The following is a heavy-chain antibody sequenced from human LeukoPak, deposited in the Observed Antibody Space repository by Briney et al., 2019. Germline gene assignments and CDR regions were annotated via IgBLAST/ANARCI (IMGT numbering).Heavy chain of an antibody. CDR1: GGSISSSSAY. V-gene: IGHV4-39*07. Sequence: SETLSLTCTVSGGSISSSSAYWGWIRQPPGKGLEWIGSIYYSKNTYYNPSLKSRVTISVDTSKNQFSLKLTSVTAADTAVYYCARAGDRSGYSDYWGQGTLVTVSS. CDR3: ARAGDRSGYSDY. CDR2: IYYSKNT. D-gene: IGHD3-22*01. J-gene: IGHJ4*02.